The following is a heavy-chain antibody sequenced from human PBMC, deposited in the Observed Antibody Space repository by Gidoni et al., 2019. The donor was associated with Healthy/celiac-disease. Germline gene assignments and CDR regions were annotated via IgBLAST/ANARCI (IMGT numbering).Heavy chain of an antibody. CDR2: IYYRGST. V-gene: IGHV4-39*07. D-gene: IGHD4-17*01. Sequence: QLQLPESGSALLTPSETLSPICTLSGGSISSSCYYLGWSRQPPGKELEWIRSIYYRGSTYYSQSLKSRVNISVDTSKSQLSLKRGSGTAADTAVYYCATDYGDYVFDYWGQGTLVTVSS. CDR3: ATDYGDYVFDY. J-gene: IGHJ4*02. CDR1: GGSISSSCYY.